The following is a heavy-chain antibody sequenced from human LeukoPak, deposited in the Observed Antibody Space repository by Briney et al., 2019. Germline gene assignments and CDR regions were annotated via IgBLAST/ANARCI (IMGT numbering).Heavy chain of an antibody. CDR1: GFTFSSYA. CDR3: AGPSGYSSSWQRKGLFYYGMDV. CDR2: ISGSGGST. D-gene: IGHD6-13*01. J-gene: IGHJ6*02. V-gene: IGHV3-23*01. Sequence: GGSLRLSCAASGFTFSSYAMSWVRQAPGKGLEWVSAISGSGGSTYYADSVKGRFTISRDNAKNSLYLQVNSLRAEDTAVYYCAGPSGYSSSWQRKGLFYYGMDVWGQGTTVTVSS.